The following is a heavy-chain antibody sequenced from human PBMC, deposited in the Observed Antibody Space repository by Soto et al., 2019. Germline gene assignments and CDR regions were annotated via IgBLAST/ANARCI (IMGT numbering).Heavy chain of an antibody. CDR2: IYHSGSP. CDR3: AHAPSVATNWFDP. V-gene: IGHV4-4*02. J-gene: IGHJ5*02. CDR1: GGSISSSNW. D-gene: IGHD2-15*01. Sequence: QVQLQESGPGLVKPSGTLSLTCAVSGGSISSSNWWSWVRQPPGKGLEWIGEIYHSGSPNYNPSLKSRLPISVDKSQNQLSLKLSSVTAADTAVYYCAHAPSVATNWFDPWGQGTLVTVSS.